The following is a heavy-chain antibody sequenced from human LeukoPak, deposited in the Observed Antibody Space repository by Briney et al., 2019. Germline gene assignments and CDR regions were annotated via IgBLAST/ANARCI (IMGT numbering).Heavy chain of an antibody. CDR1: GGSINSYY. V-gene: IGHV4-59*08. CDR3: ARGGVVRGVIPLDY. J-gene: IGHJ4*02. D-gene: IGHD3-10*01. Sequence: SETLSLSCTVSGGSINSYYWSWIRQPPGKGLEWIGYIYDTGSTNYNPSLKSRVTISVDTSKNQFSLKLSSVTAADTAVYYCARGGVVRGVIPLDYWGQGTLVTVSS. CDR2: IYDTGST.